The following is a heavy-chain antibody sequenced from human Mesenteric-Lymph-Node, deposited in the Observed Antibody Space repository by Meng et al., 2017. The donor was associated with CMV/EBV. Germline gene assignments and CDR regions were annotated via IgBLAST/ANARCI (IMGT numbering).Heavy chain of an antibody. CDR1: GGSFSGYY. CDR2: INHSGST. D-gene: IGHD3-10*01. J-gene: IGHJ4*02. CDR3: ARSPGYPREFGY. Sequence: CAVYGGSFSGYYWSWLRQTPGKGLEWIREINHSGSTNYNPSLKSRVTISVDTSKNQFSLKLSSVTAADTAVYYCARSPGYPREFGYWGQGTLVTVSS. V-gene: IGHV4-34*01.